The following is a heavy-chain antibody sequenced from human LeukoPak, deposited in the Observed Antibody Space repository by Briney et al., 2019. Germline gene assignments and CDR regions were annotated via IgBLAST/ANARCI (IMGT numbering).Heavy chain of an antibody. J-gene: IGHJ4*02. D-gene: IGHD1-1*01. CDR3: VKDTPTTGYHLDS. Sequence: GGSLRLSCAASGFTFSSYGMYWVRQAPGKGLEWVAFTRYDGSNKYYADSVKGRFTISRDNSENTLYLQINSLRVEDTAVYYCVKDTPTTGYHLDSWGEGTLVTVSS. V-gene: IGHV3-30*02. CDR1: GFTFSSYG. CDR2: TRYDGSNK.